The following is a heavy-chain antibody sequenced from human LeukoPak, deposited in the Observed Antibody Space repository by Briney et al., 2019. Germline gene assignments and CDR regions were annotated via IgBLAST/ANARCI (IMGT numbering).Heavy chain of an antibody. CDR1: GFTFSSYW. D-gene: IGHD6-19*01. V-gene: IGHV3-33*08. CDR2: IWYDGSNK. CDR3: ARARQWYGMDV. Sequence: PGGSLRLSCEASGFTFSSYWMTWVRQAPGKGLEWVAVIWYDGSNKYYADSVKGRFTISRDNSKNTLYLQMNSLRAEDTAVYYCARARQWYGMDVWGQGTTVTVSS. J-gene: IGHJ6*02.